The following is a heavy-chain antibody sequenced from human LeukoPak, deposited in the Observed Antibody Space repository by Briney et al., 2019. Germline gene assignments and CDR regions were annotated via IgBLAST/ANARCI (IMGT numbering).Heavy chain of an antibody. Sequence: ASVKVSCKASGGTFSSYAISWLRQAPGQGLEWMGGIIPIFGTANYAQKFQGRVTITADESTSTAYMELSSLRSEDTAVYYCARLANWGSPIDYWGQGTLVTVSS. V-gene: IGHV1-69*13. D-gene: IGHD7-27*01. CDR1: GGTFSSYA. CDR2: IIPIFGTA. J-gene: IGHJ4*02. CDR3: ARLANWGSPIDY.